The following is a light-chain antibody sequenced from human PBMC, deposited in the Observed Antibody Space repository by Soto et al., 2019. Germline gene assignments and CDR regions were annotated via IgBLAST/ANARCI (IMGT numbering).Light chain of an antibody. V-gene: IGLV2-8*01. CDR2: EVG. Sequence: QSALTQPPSASGSPGQSVTISCTGTKNDIGVYDFVSWYQHHPGKAPRLIIYEVGQRPSGVPDRFSGSKSGNTAALTVSGLQAADDSDYFFESYAGSNTYVFGSGTKVTVL. CDR3: ESYAGSNTYV. CDR1: KNDIGVYDF. J-gene: IGLJ1*01.